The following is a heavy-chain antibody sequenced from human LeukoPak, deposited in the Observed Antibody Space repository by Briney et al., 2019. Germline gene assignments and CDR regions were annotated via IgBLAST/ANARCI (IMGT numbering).Heavy chain of an antibody. CDR2: ISYDGSNK. CDR1: GFTFSGYW. D-gene: IGHD4-23*01. J-gene: IGHJ6*02. Sequence: GGSLRLSCEASGFTFSGYWMSWVRQAPGKGLEWVAVISYDGSNKYYADSVKGRFTISRDNSKNTLYLQMNSLRAEDTAVYYCARSTVASQFFYYYGMDVWGQGTTVTDSS. CDR3: ARSTVASQFFYYYGMDV. V-gene: IGHV3-30-3*01.